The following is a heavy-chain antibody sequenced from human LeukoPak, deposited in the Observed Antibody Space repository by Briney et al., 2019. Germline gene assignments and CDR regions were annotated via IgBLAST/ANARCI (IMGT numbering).Heavy chain of an antibody. D-gene: IGHD6-13*01. CDR2: VKQDGTEK. V-gene: IGHV3-7*01. CDR1: GFTFSNYW. Sequence: GSLRLSCAASGFTFSNYWMTWVRQAPGKGLEWVANVKQDGTEKYYVDSVKGRFTISRDNVKNSLHLQMNSLRVEDTAVYYCARAGGTSWADYWGQGTLVTVSS. J-gene: IGHJ4*02. CDR3: ARAGGTSWADY.